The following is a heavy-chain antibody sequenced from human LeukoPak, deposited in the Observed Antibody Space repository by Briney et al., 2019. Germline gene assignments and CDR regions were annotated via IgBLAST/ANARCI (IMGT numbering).Heavy chain of an antibody. D-gene: IGHD3-22*01. CDR3: ARGNRIVVVIPGAFDI. CDR2: ISYDGSNK. V-gene: IGHV3-30-3*01. J-gene: IGHJ3*02. Sequence: GGSLRLSCAASGFTFSSYAMHWVRQAPGKGLEWVAVISYDGSNKYYADSVKGRFTISRDNSKNTLYLQMNSLRAEDTAVYYCARGNRIVVVIPGAFDIWGQGTMVTVSS. CDR1: GFTFSSYA.